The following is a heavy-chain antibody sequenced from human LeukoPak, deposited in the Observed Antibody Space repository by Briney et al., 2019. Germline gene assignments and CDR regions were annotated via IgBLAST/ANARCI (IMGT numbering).Heavy chain of an antibody. V-gene: IGHV3-33*01. Sequence: GGSLRLSCAASGFSFSSYGIHWVRQAPGKGLEWVAVIWYDGSNKYYADSVRGRFTISRDNSKNTLYLRMNSLRAEDTAVYYCARDQEDIVVVPAANMDVWGKGTTVTVSS. CDR3: ARDQEDIVVVPAANMDV. D-gene: IGHD2-2*01. J-gene: IGHJ6*03. CDR2: IWYDGSNK. CDR1: GFSFSSYG.